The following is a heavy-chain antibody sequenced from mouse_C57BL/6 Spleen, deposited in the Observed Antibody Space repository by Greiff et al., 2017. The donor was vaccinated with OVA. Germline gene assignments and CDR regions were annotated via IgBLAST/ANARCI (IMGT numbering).Heavy chain of an antibody. CDR2: INPNNGGT. V-gene: IGHV1-26*01. Sequence: VQLQQSGPELVKPGASVKISCKASGYTFTDYYMNWVKQSHGKSLEWIGDINPNNGGTSYNQKFKGKATLTVDKSSSTAYMELRSLTSEDSAVYYCARGRITTVVAPFAYWGKGTLVTVSA. D-gene: IGHD1-1*01. J-gene: IGHJ3*01. CDR1: GYTFTDYY. CDR3: ARGRITTVVAPFAY.